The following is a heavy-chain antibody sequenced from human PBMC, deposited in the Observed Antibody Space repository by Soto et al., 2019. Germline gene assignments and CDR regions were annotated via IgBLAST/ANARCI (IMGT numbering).Heavy chain of an antibody. CDR2: ISAYNGNT. V-gene: IGHV1-18*01. Sequence: ASVKVSCKASGYTFTSYGISWVRQAPGQGLEWMGWISAYNGNTNYAQKLQGRVTMTTDTSTSTAYMELRSLRSDDTAVYYCARVGEYCSGGSCYRPTPNWFDPWGQGTLVTVSS. D-gene: IGHD2-15*01. CDR3: ARVGEYCSGGSCYRPTPNWFDP. CDR1: GYTFTSYG. J-gene: IGHJ5*02.